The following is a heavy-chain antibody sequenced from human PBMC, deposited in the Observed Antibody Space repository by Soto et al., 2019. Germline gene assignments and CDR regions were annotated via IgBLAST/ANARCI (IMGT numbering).Heavy chain of an antibody. Sequence: PSETLSLTCTVSGGSISSSSYYWGWIRQPPGKGLEWIGSIYYSGSTYYNPSLKSRVTISVDTSKDQFSLKLSSVTAADTAVYYCARHCFVRKTMIVVDRTRAYFDYWGQGTLVTVSS. V-gene: IGHV4-39*01. J-gene: IGHJ4*02. CDR2: IYYSGST. CDR3: ARHCFVRKTMIVVDRTRAYFDY. CDR1: GGSISSSSYY. D-gene: IGHD3-22*01.